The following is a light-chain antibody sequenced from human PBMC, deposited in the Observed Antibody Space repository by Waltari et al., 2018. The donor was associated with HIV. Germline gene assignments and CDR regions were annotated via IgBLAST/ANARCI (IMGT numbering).Light chain of an antibody. J-gene: IGLJ1*01. Sequence: QSALTQPASVSGSPGQSITISCTGTSSDVGGYNYVYWYQQHPGKAPKLMIYEVSNRPSWVSNRFSGSKSGNTASLTISGLQAEDEADYYCSSYTSSSTSHVFGTGTKVTVL. CDR3: SSYTSSSTSHV. V-gene: IGLV2-14*01. CDR2: EVS. CDR1: SSDVGGYNY.